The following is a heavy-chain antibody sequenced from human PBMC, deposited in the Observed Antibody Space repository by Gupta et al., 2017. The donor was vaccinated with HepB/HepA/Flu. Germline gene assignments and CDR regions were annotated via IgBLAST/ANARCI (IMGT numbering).Heavy chain of an antibody. J-gene: IGHJ6*02. Sequence: EVQLVESGGGLVKPGGSLRLSCAASGFTLSSYNMNWVRQAPGKGLEWVSFISSSSSYIYYGDSVKGRFTISRENARNSLFLQMNSLRAEDTAVYYCARGYCSDCYYGMDVWGQGTTVTVSS. CDR2: ISSSSSYI. V-gene: IGHV3-21*01. CDR3: ARGYCSDCYYGMDV. D-gene: IGHD2-15*01. CDR1: GFTLSSYN.